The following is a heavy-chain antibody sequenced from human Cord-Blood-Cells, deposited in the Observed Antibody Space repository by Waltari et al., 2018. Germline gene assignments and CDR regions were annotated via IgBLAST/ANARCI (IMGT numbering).Heavy chain of an antibody. D-gene: IGHD1-26*01. J-gene: IGHJ6*02. CDR1: GGSFSGYY. CDR2: INHSGST. CDR3: ASPVGATSYYYGMDV. Sequence: QVQLQQWGAGLLKPSETLSLTCAVYGGSFSGYYWSWIRPPPGKGLEGIGEINHSGSTNYNPSLKSRVTISVDTSKNQFSLKLSSVTAADTAVYYCASPVGATSYYYGMDVCGQGTTVTVSS. V-gene: IGHV4-34*01.